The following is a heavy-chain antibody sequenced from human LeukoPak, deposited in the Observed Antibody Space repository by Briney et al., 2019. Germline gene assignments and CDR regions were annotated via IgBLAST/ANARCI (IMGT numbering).Heavy chain of an antibody. CDR2: ISSSSSTI. Sequence: GGSLRLSCAASGFTFSSYSMNWVRQAPGKGLEWVSYISSSSSTIYYADSVKGRFTISRDNAKNSLYLQMNSLRAEDTAVYYCARDSYGGTSFHDYWGQGTLVTVSS. J-gene: IGHJ4*02. CDR1: GFTFSSYS. CDR3: ARDSYGGTSFHDY. D-gene: IGHD4-23*01. V-gene: IGHV3-48*01.